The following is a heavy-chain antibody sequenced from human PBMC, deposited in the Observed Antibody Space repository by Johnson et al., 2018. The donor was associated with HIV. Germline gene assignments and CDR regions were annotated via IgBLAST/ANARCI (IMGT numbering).Heavy chain of an antibody. CDR1: GFTFYDYA. CDR3: AKDMFYIAAARSGAFDI. J-gene: IGHJ3*02. CDR2: ISWNSGSI. V-gene: IGHV3-9*01. D-gene: IGHD6-13*01. Sequence: VQLLESGGGLVQPGRSLRLSCAASGFTFYDYAMHWVRQAPGKGLEWVSGISWNSGSIGYADSVKGRFTISRDNAKNSLYLQMNSLRAEDTALYYCAKDMFYIAAARSGAFDIWGQGTMVTVSS.